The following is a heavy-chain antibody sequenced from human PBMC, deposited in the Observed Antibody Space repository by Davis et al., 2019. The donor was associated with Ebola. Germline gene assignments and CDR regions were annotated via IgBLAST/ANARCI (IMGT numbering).Heavy chain of an antibody. Sequence: AASVKVSCKASGYTFTNYYMHWVRQAPGQGLEWMGIINPSGGSTTYEQKFQGRVTMTRDTSTSTVYMELSSLRSEDTAVFYCARESIYGDSVDFDYWGQGTLVIVSS. CDR1: GYTFTNYY. CDR3: ARESIYGDSVDFDY. CDR2: INPSGGST. V-gene: IGHV1-46*01. J-gene: IGHJ4*02. D-gene: IGHD4-17*01.